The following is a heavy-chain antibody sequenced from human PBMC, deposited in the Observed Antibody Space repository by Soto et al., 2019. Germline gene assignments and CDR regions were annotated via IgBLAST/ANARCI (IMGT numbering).Heavy chain of an antibody. V-gene: IGHV1-18*04. Sequence: ASVKVSCKASGYRFTGYGLHWVRQAPGQGLEWMGWISAYNGNTNYAQKLQGRVTMTTDTSTSTAYMELRSLRSDDAAVYYCARDIGNGYFDYWGQGTLVTVSS. CDR1: GYRFTGYG. CDR3: ARDIGNGYFDY. D-gene: IGHD2-8*01. J-gene: IGHJ4*02. CDR2: ISAYNGNT.